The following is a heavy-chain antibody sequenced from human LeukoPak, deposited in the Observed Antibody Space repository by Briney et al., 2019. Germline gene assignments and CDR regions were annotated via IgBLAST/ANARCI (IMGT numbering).Heavy chain of an antibody. CDR3: ARFDTAMVTYDYYGMDV. D-gene: IGHD5-18*01. V-gene: IGHV1-69*04. Sequence: GASVKVSCKASGGTFSSYAISRVRQAPGQGLEWMGRIIPILGIANYAQKFQGRVTITADKSTSTAYMELSSLRSEDTAVYYCARFDTAMVTYDYYGMDVWGQGTTVTVSS. CDR1: GGTFSSYA. CDR2: IIPILGIA. J-gene: IGHJ6*02.